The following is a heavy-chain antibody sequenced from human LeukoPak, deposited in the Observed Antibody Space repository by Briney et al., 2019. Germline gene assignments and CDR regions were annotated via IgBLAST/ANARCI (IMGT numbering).Heavy chain of an antibody. CDR1: DGSIRSYY. CDR2: IYTSGST. Sequence: PSETLSPTCTVSDGSIRSYYWSWIRQPAGKGLEWIGRIYTSGSTNYNPSLESRVTMSLDTSNNQFSLKLSSVTAADTAMYYCARDGPRWELTPFDYWGQGTLVTVSS. J-gene: IGHJ4*02. V-gene: IGHV4-4*07. CDR3: ARDGPRWELTPFDY. D-gene: IGHD1-26*01.